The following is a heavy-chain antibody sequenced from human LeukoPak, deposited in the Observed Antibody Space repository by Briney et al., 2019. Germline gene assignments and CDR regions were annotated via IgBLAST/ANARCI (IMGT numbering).Heavy chain of an antibody. D-gene: IGHD3-3*01. Sequence: GGSLRLSCAASGFTFSGSAMHWVRQASGKGLEWVGGIRSEANSYSTAYAASVKGRFTISRADSKNTAYLQMTSLKTEDTAVYYCPTSGNPSLTDIWGQGTMVTVSS. V-gene: IGHV3-73*01. J-gene: IGHJ3*02. CDR3: PTSGNPSLTDI. CDR1: GFTFSGSA. CDR2: IRSEANSYST.